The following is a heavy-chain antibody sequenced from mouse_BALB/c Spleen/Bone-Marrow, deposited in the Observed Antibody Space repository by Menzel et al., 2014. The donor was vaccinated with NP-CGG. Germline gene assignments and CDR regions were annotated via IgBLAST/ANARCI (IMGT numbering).Heavy chain of an antibody. D-gene: IGHD1-1*01. V-gene: IGHV7-3*02. CDR1: GFTFXDYY. CDR2: IRNKANGYTT. CDR3: ARVTTAWFAY. J-gene: IGHJ3*01. Sequence: EVHLVESGGGLVQPGGSLRLSCAPSGFTFXDYYMSWVRQPPGKALEWLGFIRNKANGYTTEYSASVKGRFTISRDNSQSILYLQMNTLRAEDSATYYCARVTTAWFAYWGQGTLVTVSA.